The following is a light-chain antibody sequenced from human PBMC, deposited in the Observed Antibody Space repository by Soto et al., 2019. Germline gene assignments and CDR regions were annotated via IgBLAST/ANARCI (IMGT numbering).Light chain of an antibody. CDR1: QSIRSW. CDR3: QHSYNTPRT. Sequence: DIQMTQSPSTLSASVGDRVTITCRASQSIRSWLAWYQQKPGKAPKLLIYNASSLQSGVPSRFSGSGSGTDFTLTISSLQPEDFATYYCQHSYNTPRTFGQGTKVDIK. J-gene: IGKJ1*01. CDR2: NAS. V-gene: IGKV1-39*01.